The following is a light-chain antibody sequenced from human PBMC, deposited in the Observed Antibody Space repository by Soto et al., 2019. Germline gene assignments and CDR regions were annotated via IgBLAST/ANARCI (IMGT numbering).Light chain of an antibody. CDR1: SSDVGSYNF. CDR3: CADAGRSTYV. J-gene: IGLJ1*01. V-gene: IGLV2-23*02. CDR2: EVS. Sequence: QSALTQPASVSGSPGQSITISCTRTSSDVGSYNFVSWYQQHPGKVPKVMIYEVSKRPSGVSDRFSGSKSGNTASLTISGLQAEDKADYYCCADAGRSTYVFGTGTRSPS.